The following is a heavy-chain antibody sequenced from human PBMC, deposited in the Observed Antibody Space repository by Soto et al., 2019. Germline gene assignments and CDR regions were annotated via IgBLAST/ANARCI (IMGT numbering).Heavy chain of an antibody. CDR2: IWYDGSNK. CDR1: GFTFSSYG. J-gene: IGHJ6*02. CDR3: AREGGGSGGEPTLGGYYYYGMDV. D-gene: IGHD2-21*01. V-gene: IGHV3-33*01. Sequence: QVQLVESGGGVVQPGRSLRLSCAASGFTFSSYGMHWVRQAPGKGLEWVAVIWYDGSNKYYADSVKGRFTISRDNSKKTLYLQRNSLRAEGMAVYYCAREGGGSGGEPTLGGYYYYGMDVWGQGTTVTVSS.